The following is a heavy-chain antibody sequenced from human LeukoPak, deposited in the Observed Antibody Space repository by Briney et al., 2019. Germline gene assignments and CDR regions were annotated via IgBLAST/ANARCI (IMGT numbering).Heavy chain of an antibody. J-gene: IGHJ3*02. CDR2: ISGSGGST. D-gene: IGHD2-2*01. Sequence: GGSLRLSCAASGFTFSSYAMSWVRQAPGKGLEWVSAISGSGGSTYYADSVKGRFTIPRDNSKNTLYLQMNSLRAEDTAVYYCARKTGGYCSSTSCPFDAFDIWGQGTMVTVSS. CDR1: GFTFSSYA. V-gene: IGHV3-23*01. CDR3: ARKTGGYCSSTSCPFDAFDI.